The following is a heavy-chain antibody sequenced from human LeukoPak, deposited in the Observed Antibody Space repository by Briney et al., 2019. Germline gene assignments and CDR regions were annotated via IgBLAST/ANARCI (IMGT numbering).Heavy chain of an antibody. CDR1: GRSINGYS. Sequence: PSETLSLTCSVSGRSINGYSWTWIRQPPGMRSEWVGHISYTGTTNYNPSLTTRVAISVDTSKNQFSLKLTSVTAADTGMYFCARLGGKWNSPGRDYWGQGTLVTVSS. CDR2: ISYTGTT. V-gene: IGHV4-59*08. J-gene: IGHJ4*02. CDR3: ARLGGKWNSPGRDY. D-gene: IGHD3-10*01.